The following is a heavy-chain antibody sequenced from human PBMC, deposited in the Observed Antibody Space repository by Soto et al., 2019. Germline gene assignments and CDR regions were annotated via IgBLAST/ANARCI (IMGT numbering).Heavy chain of an antibody. CDR1: GYTFTGYY. Sequence: ASVKVSCKASGYTFTGYYMHWVLQAPGQGLEWMGWINPNSGSTYSAYSVKGRFTISRDNSKNTVYLQMSSLRAEDTAVYYCARGFSAGKGSPPDFWGQASLVTVSS. CDR2: INPNSGST. CDR3: ARGFSAGKGSPPDF. D-gene: IGHD6-13*01. J-gene: IGHJ4*02. V-gene: IGHV1-2*02.